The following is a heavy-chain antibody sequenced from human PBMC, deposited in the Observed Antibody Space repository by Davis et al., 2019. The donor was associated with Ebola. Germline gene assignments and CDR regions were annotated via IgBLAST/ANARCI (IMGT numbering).Heavy chain of an antibody. V-gene: IGHV1-18*01. CDR1: GGTFSSYA. D-gene: IGHD6-13*01. CDR2: ISAYNGNT. J-gene: IGHJ5*02. Sequence: SVKVSCKASGGTFSSYAISWVRQAPGQGLEWMGWISAYNGNTNYAQKLQGRVTMTTDTSTSTAYMELRSLRSDDTAVYYCAREVQAIADLGNWFDPWGQGTLVTVSS. CDR3: AREVQAIADLGNWFDP.